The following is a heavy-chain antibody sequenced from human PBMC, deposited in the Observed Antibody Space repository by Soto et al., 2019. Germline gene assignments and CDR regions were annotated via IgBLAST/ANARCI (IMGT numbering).Heavy chain of an antibody. Sequence: GGSLRLSCAASGFTFSSYAMSWVRQAPGKGLEWVSAISGSGGSTYYADSVKGRFTISRDNSKNTLYLQMNSLRAEDTAVYYCAGVPYRSSTPGETFDIWGQGTMVTVSS. CDR2: ISGSGGST. D-gene: IGHD2-2*01. CDR3: AGVPYRSSTPGETFDI. J-gene: IGHJ3*02. CDR1: GFTFSSYA. V-gene: IGHV3-23*01.